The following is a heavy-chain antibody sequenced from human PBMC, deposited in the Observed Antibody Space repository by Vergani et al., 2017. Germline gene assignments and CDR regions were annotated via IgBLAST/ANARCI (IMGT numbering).Heavy chain of an antibody. Sequence: EVQLVQSGAEVKKPGASLRISCKGSGYSFTSYWISWVRQMPGKGLEWMGRIDPSDSYTNYSPSFQGDVTISADNSIITAYRQWSSLKASDTAMYYCARQVAVAGKWWGPYYYDGMDVWGQGTTVTVSS. D-gene: IGHD6-19*01. CDR3: ARQVAVAGKWWGPYYYDGMDV. CDR1: GYSFTSYW. CDR2: IDPSDSYT. V-gene: IGHV5-10-1*01. J-gene: IGHJ6*02.